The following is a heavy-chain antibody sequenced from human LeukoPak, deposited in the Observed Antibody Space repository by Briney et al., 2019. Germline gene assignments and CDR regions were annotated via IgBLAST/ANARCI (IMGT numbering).Heavy chain of an antibody. CDR3: ARKTGDY. CDR2: INHSGST. V-gene: IGHV4-34*01. Sequence: SETLSLTCAVYGGSFSGYYWSWIRQPPGKGLEWTGEINHSGSTNYNPSLKSRVTISVDTSKNQFSLKLSSVTAADTAVYYCARKTGDYWGQGTLVTVSS. J-gene: IGHJ4*02. CDR1: GGSFSGYY.